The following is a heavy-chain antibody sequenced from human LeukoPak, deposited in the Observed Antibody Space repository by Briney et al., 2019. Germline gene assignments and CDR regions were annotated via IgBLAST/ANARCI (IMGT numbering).Heavy chain of an antibody. CDR3: AANAPDSSGYKLDY. V-gene: IGHV1-8*01. Sequence: GASVKVSCKASGYTFTSYDINWVRQATGQGLEWMGWMNPNSGNTGYAQKFQGRVTMTRNTSISTAYMELSSLRSEDTAVYYCAANAPDSSGYKLDYWGQGTLVTVSS. J-gene: IGHJ4*02. CDR1: GYTFTSYD. CDR2: MNPNSGNT. D-gene: IGHD3-22*01.